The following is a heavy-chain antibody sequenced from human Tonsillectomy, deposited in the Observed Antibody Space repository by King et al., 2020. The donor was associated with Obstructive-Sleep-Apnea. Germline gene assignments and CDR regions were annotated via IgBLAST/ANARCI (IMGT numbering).Heavy chain of an antibody. J-gene: IGHJ4*02. CDR2: VIPDLDIA. CDR1: GGFVSSYA. D-gene: IGHD6-19*01. V-gene: IGHV1-69*09. Sequence: VQLVQSGAEVKKPGSSVKVSCQASGGFVSSYAFPWVRQAPGPGVEWMGRVIPDLDIANNAQKFQGRVTITADESTSTAYMGLSSLRSDDTAVYYCARDRGSVTGTSRDAYWGQGTLVTVSS. CDR3: ARDRGSVTGTSRDAY.